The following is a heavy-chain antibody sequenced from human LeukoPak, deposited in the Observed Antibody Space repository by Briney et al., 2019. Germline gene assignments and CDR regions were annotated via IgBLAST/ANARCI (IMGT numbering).Heavy chain of an antibody. Sequence: GVSLRLSCAASGFTFSTYWMHWVRQAPGKGLVWVSRINRDGSSTNYADSVKGRFTISRDNAKNTVYLQMNSLSAEDTAMYYCTFSSYGDHVGVDAFDIWGQGTMVTVSS. CDR1: GFTFSTYW. D-gene: IGHD4-17*01. CDR2: INRDGSST. CDR3: TFSSYGDHVGVDAFDI. V-gene: IGHV3-74*01. J-gene: IGHJ3*02.